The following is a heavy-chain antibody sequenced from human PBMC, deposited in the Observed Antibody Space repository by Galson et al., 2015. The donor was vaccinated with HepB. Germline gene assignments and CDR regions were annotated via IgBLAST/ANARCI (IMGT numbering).Heavy chain of an antibody. D-gene: IGHD6-13*01. J-gene: IGHJ4*02. V-gene: IGHV3-30*18. CDR1: GFTFSSYG. CDR2: ISYDGSNK. Sequence: SLRLSCAVSGFTFSSYGMHWVRQAPGKGLEWVAVISYDGSNKYYADSVKGRFTISRDNSKNTLYLQMNSLRAEDTAVYYCAKDLAAAGTWYFDYWGQGALVTVSS. CDR3: AKDLAAAGTWYFDY.